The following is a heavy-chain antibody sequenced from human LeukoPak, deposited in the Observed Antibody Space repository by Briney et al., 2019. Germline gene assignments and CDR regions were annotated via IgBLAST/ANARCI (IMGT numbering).Heavy chain of an antibody. CDR1: GGSSSGYY. D-gene: IGHD3-10*01. CDR2: INHSGST. V-gene: IGHV4-34*01. CDR3: ARRGLRRTIDY. J-gene: IGHJ4*02. Sequence: SETLSLTCAVYGGSSSGYYWSWIRQPPGKGLEWIGEINHSGSTNYNPSLKSRVTISVDTSKNQFSLKLSSVTAADTAVYYCARRGLRRTIDYWGQGTLVTVSS.